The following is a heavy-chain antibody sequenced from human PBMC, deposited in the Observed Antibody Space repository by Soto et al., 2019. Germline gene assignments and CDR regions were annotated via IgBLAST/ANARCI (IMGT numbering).Heavy chain of an antibody. D-gene: IGHD6-19*01. CDR2: IVVGSGNT. J-gene: IGHJ4*02. CDR1: GFTFTSSA. CDR3: AALRVTYSSGWYDVDY. V-gene: IGHV1-58*01. Sequence: SVKVSCKASGFTFTSSAVQWVRPARGQRLEWIGWIVVGSGNTNYAQKFQERVTITRDMSTSTAYMELSSLRSEDTAVYYCAALRVTYSSGWYDVDYWGQGTLVTVSS.